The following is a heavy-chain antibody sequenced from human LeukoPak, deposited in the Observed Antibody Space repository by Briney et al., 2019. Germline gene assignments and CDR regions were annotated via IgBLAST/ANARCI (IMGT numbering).Heavy chain of an antibody. CDR2: IYYSGST. CDR1: GGSISSSSYY. CDR3: AGRVELVAGIDY. Sequence: SETLSLTCTVSGGSISSSSYYWGWIRQPPGKGLEWLGSIYYSGSTYYNPSLKSRVTISVDTSKDQFSLKLSSVTAADTAVYYCAGRVELVAGIDYWGQGTLVTVSS. V-gene: IGHV4-39*01. D-gene: IGHD6-19*01. J-gene: IGHJ4*02.